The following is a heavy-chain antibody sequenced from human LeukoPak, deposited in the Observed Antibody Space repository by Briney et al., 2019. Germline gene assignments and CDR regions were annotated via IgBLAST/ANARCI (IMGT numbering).Heavy chain of an antibody. J-gene: IGHJ3*02. Sequence: GGSLRLSCAAAGFTFSTYDMNWVRQAPGKGLEWVSYISSSSSTIYYAGSVKGRFTISRDNAKNSLYLQMNSLRAEDTAVYYCATVRGDRSNAFDIWGQGTMVTVSS. CDR1: GFTFSTYD. CDR2: ISSSSSTI. V-gene: IGHV3-48*01. CDR3: ATVRGDRSNAFDI. D-gene: IGHD3-10*01.